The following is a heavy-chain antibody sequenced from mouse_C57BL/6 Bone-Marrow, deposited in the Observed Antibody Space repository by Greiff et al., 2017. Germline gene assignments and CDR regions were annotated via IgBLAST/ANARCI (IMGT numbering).Heavy chain of an antibody. V-gene: IGHV1-64*01. D-gene: IGHD2-1*01. CDR1: GYTFTSYW. J-gene: IGHJ3*01. Sequence: VQLQQPGAELVKPGASVKLSCKASGYTFTSYWMHWVKQRPGPGLEWIGMIHPNSGSTNYNEKFKSKATLTVDKSSSPAYMQLSNLTSEDSAVYYCARPIYYGNSWFAYWGQGTLVTVSA. CDR2: IHPNSGST. CDR3: ARPIYYGNSWFAY.